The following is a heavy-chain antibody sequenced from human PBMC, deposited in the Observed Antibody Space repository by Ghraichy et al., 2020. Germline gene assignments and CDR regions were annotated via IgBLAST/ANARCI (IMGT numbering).Heavy chain of an antibody. J-gene: IGHJ4*02. CDR1: EFTFSTYR. CDR2: ISSGGDNR. V-gene: IGHV3-48*04. Sequence: GGSLRLSCAASEFTFSTYRMNWVRQAPGKGLEWISYISSGGDNRYYADSVRGRFTSSRDNPKNSVYMQMNSLRAENTAVYYCVREGSQLVRSGAARFFDYWGQGTLVTVSS. CDR3: VREGSQLVRSGAARFFDY. D-gene: IGHD6-6*01.